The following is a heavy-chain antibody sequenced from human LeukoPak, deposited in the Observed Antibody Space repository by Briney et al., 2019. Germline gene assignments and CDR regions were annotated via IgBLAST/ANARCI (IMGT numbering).Heavy chain of an antibody. J-gene: IGHJ1*01. CDR3: AILKDSEYLQH. CDR2: IKSKEAGGTT. D-gene: IGHD2-15*01. V-gene: IGHV3-15*01. Sequence: GGSLRLSCAASGFSCRNAWFSWVHQAPGKELEWVGRIKSKEAGGTTDYAAPLRGRFTISRDDSNNTLFLEMDSLKTEDTAMYYCAILKDSEYLQHWGQGTLATVSS. CDR1: GFSCRNAW.